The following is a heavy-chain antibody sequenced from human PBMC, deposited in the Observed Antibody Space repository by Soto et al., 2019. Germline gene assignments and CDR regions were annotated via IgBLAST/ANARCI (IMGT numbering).Heavy chain of an antibody. CDR2: ISANSGDT. V-gene: IGHV1-18*01. J-gene: IGHJ6*03. D-gene: IGHD3-10*01. CDR1: GYSFTSHG. CDR3: ASMFRGSNIDYYHYIDV. Sequence: QVQLVQSGAEVKKPGASVKVSCKASGYSFTSHGISWVRQAPGQGLEWMGWISANSGDTNYAQKLQGRVTVTTDTSTSTAYLERRSLRSEDTAVYYCASMFRGSNIDYYHYIDVWGKGTTVTVYS.